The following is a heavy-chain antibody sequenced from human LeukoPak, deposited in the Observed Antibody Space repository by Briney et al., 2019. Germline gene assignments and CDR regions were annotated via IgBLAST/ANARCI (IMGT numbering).Heavy chain of an antibody. CDR3: ARGTDGYNPFDY. J-gene: IGHJ4*02. CDR1: GFTFSNYW. D-gene: IGHD5-24*01. V-gene: IGHV3-74*01. CDR2: INSDGSST. Sequence: GGSLRLSCAASGFTFSNYWMHWVRQAPGKGLVWVSRINSDGSSTSCADSVKGRFTISRDNAKNTLYLQMNSLRAEDTAVYYCARGTDGYNPFDYWGQGTLVTVSS.